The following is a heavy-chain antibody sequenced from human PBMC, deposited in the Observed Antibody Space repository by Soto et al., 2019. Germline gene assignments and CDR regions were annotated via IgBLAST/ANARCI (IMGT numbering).Heavy chain of an antibody. V-gene: IGHV3-11*01. CDR2: ISSSGSTI. CDR3: ASASTRVDSHYEYADYYDEMDV. CDR1: GFTFSDYY. D-gene: IGHD4-4*01. J-gene: IGHJ6*04. Sequence: QVQLVESEGGLVKPGGSLRLSCATSGFTFSDYYMSWIRQAPGRGLEWVSYISSSGSTIYYADSVKGRFTISRDNAENSLYLQMNSLGAEDTAVYYCASASTRVDSHYEYADYYDEMDVWGKGTTVTVSS.